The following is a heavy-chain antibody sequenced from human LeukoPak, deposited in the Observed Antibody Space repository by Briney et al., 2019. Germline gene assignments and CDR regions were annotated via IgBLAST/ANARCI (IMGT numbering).Heavy chain of an antibody. D-gene: IGHD2-15*01. CDR2: FDPEDCEK. CDR3: ATGQDAEDDY. Sequence: ASVKVSCKVSGYTLTELSMYSVRQAPGKGVEWMGNFDPEDCEKIYAQKFLGRVTKTEDTSTDTAYMELSSLRSEDTAVYYCATGQDAEDDYWGQGTLVTVSS. CDR1: GYTLTELS. J-gene: IGHJ4*02. V-gene: IGHV1-24*01.